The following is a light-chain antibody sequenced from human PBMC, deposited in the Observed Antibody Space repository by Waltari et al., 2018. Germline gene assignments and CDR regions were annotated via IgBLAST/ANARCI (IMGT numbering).Light chain of an antibody. Sequence: SYVLTQPPSVSVPPVKPARISCGGHNIGRKSTQWYQQKPGQAPELVVYDANDRASGIPERFSGSNSGNTATLTISRVEAGDEADYYCQVCDSSSDHWVFGGGTKLTVL. CDR1: NIGRKS. V-gene: IGLV3-21*03. CDR2: DAN. J-gene: IGLJ3*02. CDR3: QVCDSSSDHWV.